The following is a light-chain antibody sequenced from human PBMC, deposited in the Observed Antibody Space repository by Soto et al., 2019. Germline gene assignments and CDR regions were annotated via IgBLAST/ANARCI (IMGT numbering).Light chain of an antibody. J-gene: IGKJ2*01. CDR2: GAS. V-gene: IGKV3-20*01. CDR3: QQYGTSPYT. Sequence: EIVLTQSPGTLSLSPGESATLSCRASQTVANLYFAWYQQRPGQPPRLLIYGASNRATGIPDRFSGSGSGTDFTLTIGRLGPDDFAMYFCQQYGTSPYTFGQGTRLESK. CDR1: QTVANLY.